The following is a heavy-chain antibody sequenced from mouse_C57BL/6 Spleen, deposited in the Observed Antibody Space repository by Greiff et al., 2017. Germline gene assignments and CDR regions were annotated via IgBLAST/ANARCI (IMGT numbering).Heavy chain of an antibody. CDR3: ARGDYSNYDGWFAY. V-gene: IGHV1-69*01. Sequence: QVQLQQPGAELVMPGASVKLSCKASGYTFTSYWMHWVKQRPGQGLEWIGEIDPSDSYTNYNQKFKGKSTLTVDNSSSTAYMQLSSLTSEDSAVYYCARGDYSNYDGWFAYWGQGTLVTVSA. CDR1: GYTFTSYW. D-gene: IGHD2-5*01. CDR2: IDPSDSYT. J-gene: IGHJ3*01.